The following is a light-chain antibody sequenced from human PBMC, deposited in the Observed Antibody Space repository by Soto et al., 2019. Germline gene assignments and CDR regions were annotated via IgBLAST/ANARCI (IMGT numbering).Light chain of an antibody. J-gene: IGKJ5*01. Sequence: EIVLTQSPATLSLSPGERATLSCRASQSVSSYLAWYQQKPGQAPRLLIYDASNRATGIPARFSGSGSGTDFTLTISSLEPEDFAVYYCQQRSNWPRAFGQGKRREIK. CDR3: QQRSNWPRA. CDR2: DAS. V-gene: IGKV3-11*01. CDR1: QSVSSY.